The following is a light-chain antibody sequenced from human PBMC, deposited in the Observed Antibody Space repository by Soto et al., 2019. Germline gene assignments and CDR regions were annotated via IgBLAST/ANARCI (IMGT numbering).Light chain of an antibody. CDR2: DAS. V-gene: IGKV3-11*01. CDR3: QQRSEWPRT. J-gene: IGKJ1*01. Sequence: EIVLTQSPATLSLSPGERATLSCRASQSIGSSLAWYQQKPGQAPRLLIYDASSRATGFPARFSGSGSGTDFTLTIGSLDPEDSAVYYCQQRSEWPRTFGQGTKVDIK. CDR1: QSIGSS.